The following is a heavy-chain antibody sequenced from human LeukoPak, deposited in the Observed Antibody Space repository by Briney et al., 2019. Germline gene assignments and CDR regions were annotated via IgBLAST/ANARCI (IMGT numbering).Heavy chain of an antibody. V-gene: IGHV1-2*02. D-gene: IGHD6-13*01. CDR2: INPNSGGT. CDR1: GYTFTGYY. Sequence: ASVQVSCKASGYTFTGYYMHWVRQAPGQGLEWMGWINPNSGGTNYAQKFQGRVTMTRDTSISTAYMELSRLRSDDTAVYYCAREIAAAGQYYYYYYGMDVWGQGTTVTVSS. CDR3: AREIAAAGQYYYYYYGMDV. J-gene: IGHJ6*02.